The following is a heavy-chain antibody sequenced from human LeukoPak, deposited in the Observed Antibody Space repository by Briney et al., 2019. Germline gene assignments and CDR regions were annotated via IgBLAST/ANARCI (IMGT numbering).Heavy chain of an antibody. CDR3: ASGSYGSGFYYFYYMDV. V-gene: IGHV4-34*01. Sequence: SETLSLTCAVYGGSFSDNYWSWIRQPPGKGLEWIGEINHSGSTNYTPSLKSRVTISVDTSKNQFSLKLSSVTAADTAVYYCASGSYGSGFYYFYYMDVWGKGTTVTVSS. D-gene: IGHD3-10*01. CDR1: GGSFSDNY. J-gene: IGHJ6*03. CDR2: INHSGST.